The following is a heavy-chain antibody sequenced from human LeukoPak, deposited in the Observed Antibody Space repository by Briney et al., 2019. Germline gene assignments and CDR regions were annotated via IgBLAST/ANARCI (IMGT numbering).Heavy chain of an antibody. V-gene: IGHV4-31*03. D-gene: IGHD1-26*01. CDR1: GGSISSGGYY. Sequence: PSQTLSLTCTVSGGSISSGGYYWSWIRQHPGKGLEWIGYIYYSGSTYYNPSLKSRVTISVDTSKNQFSLKLSSVTAADTAVYYCARAFDAGSPYYFDYWGQGTLVTVSS. J-gene: IGHJ4*02. CDR3: ARAFDAGSPYYFDY. CDR2: IYYSGST.